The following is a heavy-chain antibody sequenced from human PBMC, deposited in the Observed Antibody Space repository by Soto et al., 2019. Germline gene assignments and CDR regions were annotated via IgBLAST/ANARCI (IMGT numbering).Heavy chain of an antibody. D-gene: IGHD3-22*01. J-gene: IGHJ4*02. CDR3: ARDGYYYDSSGYYYYFDY. CDR2: IIPIFGTA. V-gene: IGHV1-69*12. Sequence: QVQLVQSGAEVKKPGSSVKVSCKASGGTFSSYAISWVRQAPGQGLEWMGGIIPIFGTANYAQKCQARVTITADESTSTAYMELSSLRSEDTAVYYCARDGYYYDSSGYYYYFDYWGQGTLVTVSS. CDR1: GGTFSSYA.